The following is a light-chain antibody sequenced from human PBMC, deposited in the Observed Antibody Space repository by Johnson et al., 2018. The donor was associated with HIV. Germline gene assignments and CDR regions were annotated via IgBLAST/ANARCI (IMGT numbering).Light chain of an antibody. Sequence: QSVLTQPPSVSAAPGQKVTISCSGSTSKIGNNYVSWYQHLPGAAPKLLIYDSNKRPSGIPDRFSGSKSGTSATLGITGLQTGDEADYYCGAWDSSLSAHFVFGTGTKVTVL. CDR3: GAWDSSLSAHFV. CDR2: DSN. V-gene: IGLV1-51*01. J-gene: IGLJ1*01. CDR1: TSKIGNNY.